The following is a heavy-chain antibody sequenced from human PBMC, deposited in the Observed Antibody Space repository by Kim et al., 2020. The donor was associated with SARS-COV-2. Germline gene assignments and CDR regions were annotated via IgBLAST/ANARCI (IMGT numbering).Heavy chain of an antibody. CDR3: ARGCSGAIRFLEWLNIYRGGWFDP. CDR2: IYYSGST. V-gene: IGHV4-31*03. D-gene: IGHD3-3*01. Sequence: SETLSLTCTVSGGSISSGGYYWSWIRQHPGKGLEWIGYIYYSGSTYYNPSLKSRVTISVDTSKNQFSLKLSSVTAADTAVYYCARGCSGAIRFLEWLNIYRGGWFDPWGQGTLVTVSS. J-gene: IGHJ5*02. CDR1: GGSISSGGYY.